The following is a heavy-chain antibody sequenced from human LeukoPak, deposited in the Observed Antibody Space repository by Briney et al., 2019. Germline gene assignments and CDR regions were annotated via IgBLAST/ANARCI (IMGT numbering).Heavy chain of an antibody. Sequence: PGGSLRLSCAASGFTFSSYAMSWVRQAPGKGLEWVSAISGSGGSTYYADSVKGRFTISRDNSKNTLYLQMNSLRAEDTAVYYCARSRGNIYYYGSSGDQLYLDYWGQGTLLTVSS. D-gene: IGHD3-22*01. CDR2: ISGSGGST. V-gene: IGHV3-23*01. CDR3: ARSRGNIYYYGSSGDQLYLDY. CDR1: GFTFSSYA. J-gene: IGHJ4*02.